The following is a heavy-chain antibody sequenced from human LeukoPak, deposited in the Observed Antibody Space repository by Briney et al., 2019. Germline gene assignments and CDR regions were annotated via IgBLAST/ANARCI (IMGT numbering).Heavy chain of an antibody. CDR2: IYSGGST. Sequence: GGSLRLSCAGSGFTFSDYWVDWVRQAPGKGLEWVSVIYSGGSTYYADSVKGRFTISRDNSKNTLYLQMNSLRAEDTAVYYCARESPMYYYSSGSYYPDYWGQGTLVTVSS. CDR1: GFTFSDYW. CDR3: ARESPMYYYSSGSYYPDY. J-gene: IGHJ4*02. V-gene: IGHV3-66*01. D-gene: IGHD3-10*01.